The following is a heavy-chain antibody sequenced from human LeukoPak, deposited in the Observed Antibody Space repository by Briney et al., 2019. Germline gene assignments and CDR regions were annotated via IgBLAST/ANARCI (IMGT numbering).Heavy chain of an antibody. J-gene: IGHJ4*02. V-gene: IGHV1-2*02. Sequence: APVKVSCKASGYTFTGYYMHWVRQAPGQGLEWMGWINPNSGGTNYAQKFQGRVTMTRDTSISTAYMELSRLRSDDTAVYYCARDKSGSSGWYSFFDYWGQGTLVTVSS. CDR1: GYTFTGYY. CDR3: ARDKSGSSGWYSFFDY. CDR2: INPNSGGT. D-gene: IGHD6-19*01.